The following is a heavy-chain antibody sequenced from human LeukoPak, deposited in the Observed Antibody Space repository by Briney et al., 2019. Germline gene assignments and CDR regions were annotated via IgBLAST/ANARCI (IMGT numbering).Heavy chain of an antibody. J-gene: IGHJ3*02. Sequence: SETLSLTCAVYDDSFSGYYCSWIRQPPRKGLEWIGEIDHSGSTNYNPSLQSRVTISVDTSKNQFSLKVSSVSAADTAVYYCARGNRPYGEHEAFDIWGHGTTVTVSP. D-gene: IGHD3-10*01. CDR1: DDSFSGYY. CDR2: IDHSGST. CDR3: ARGNRPYGEHEAFDI. V-gene: IGHV4-34*01.